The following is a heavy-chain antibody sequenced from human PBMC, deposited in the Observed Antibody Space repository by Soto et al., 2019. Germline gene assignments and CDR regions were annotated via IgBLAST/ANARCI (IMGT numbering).Heavy chain of an antibody. CDR3: ARGPPPRHDYGDIIDY. J-gene: IGHJ4*02. CDR2: INHSGST. Sequence: PSETLSLTCAVYGGSFSGYYWSWIRQPPGKGLEWIGEINHSGSTNYNPSLKSRVTISVDTSKNQFSLKLSSVTAADTAVYYCARGPPPRHDYGDIIDYWGQGTLVTVSS. D-gene: IGHD4-17*01. CDR1: GGSFSGYY. V-gene: IGHV4-34*01.